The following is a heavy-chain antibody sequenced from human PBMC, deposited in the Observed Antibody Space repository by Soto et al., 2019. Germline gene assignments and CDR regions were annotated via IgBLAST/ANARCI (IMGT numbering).Heavy chain of an antibody. J-gene: IGHJ6*02. CDR1: GFTFTSSA. D-gene: IGHD2-21*02. V-gene: IGHV1-58*01. CDR3: AAETYCGGDCWNYYYYYGMDV. Sequence: QMQLVQSGPEVKKPGTSVKVSCKASGFTFTSSAVQWVRQARGQRLEWIGWIVVGSGNTNYAQKFQERVTITRDMATSTANMELSSPRSEDTAVYYCAAETYCGGDCWNYYYYYGMDVWGQGTTVTVSS. CDR2: IVVGSGNT.